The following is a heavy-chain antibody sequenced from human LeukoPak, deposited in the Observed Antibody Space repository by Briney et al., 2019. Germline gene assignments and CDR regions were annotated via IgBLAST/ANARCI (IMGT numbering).Heavy chain of an antibody. Sequence: SQTLSLTCTVSGDSISSGDYYWSWIRQPAGKGLEWIGRISSSGSTNYNPSLKSRVTISVDTSKNQFSLKLSSVTAADTAVYYCASGLTMVRGRLAFDIWGQGTMVTVSS. D-gene: IGHD3-10*01. CDR1: GDSISSGDYY. CDR3: ASGLTMVRGRLAFDI. CDR2: ISSSGST. J-gene: IGHJ3*02. V-gene: IGHV4-61*02.